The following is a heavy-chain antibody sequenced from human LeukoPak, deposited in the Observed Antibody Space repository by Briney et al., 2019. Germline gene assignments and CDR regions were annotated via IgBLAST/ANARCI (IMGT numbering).Heavy chain of an antibody. Sequence: GGSLRLSCAASGFTFDDYTMHWVLQAPGRGLEWGSLISWDGGSTYYADSVKGRFTISRDNSKNSLYLQMNSLRTEDTALYYCAKDFVVRGVIGDCFDYWGQGTLVTVSS. CDR3: AKDFVVRGVIGDCFDY. CDR1: GFTFDDYT. CDR2: ISWDGGST. D-gene: IGHD3-10*01. V-gene: IGHV3-43*01. J-gene: IGHJ4*02.